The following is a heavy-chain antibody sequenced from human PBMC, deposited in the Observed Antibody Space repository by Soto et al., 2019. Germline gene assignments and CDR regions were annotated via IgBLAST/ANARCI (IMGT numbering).Heavy chain of an antibody. CDR3: ARASASSKLRGVVIN. V-gene: IGHV4-4*02. CDR2: IYHSGNT. Sequence: QVQLQESGPGLVKPSGTLSLTCALSGASIITDNWWSWVRQPPWKEMEWIGEIYHSGNTNFNPSVKSRVTISVDTSKNQFSLTVSSVTAADTAIYYCARASASSKLRGVVINWGQGTLVTVSS. D-gene: IGHD3-10*01. CDR1: GASIITDNW. J-gene: IGHJ4*02.